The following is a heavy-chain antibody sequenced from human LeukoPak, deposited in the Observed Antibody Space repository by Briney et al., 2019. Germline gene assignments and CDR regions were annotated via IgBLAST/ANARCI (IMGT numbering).Heavy chain of an antibody. Sequence: PSETLSLTCAVSGVSISPYYWAWIRRPPGKGLEWIGYIHTSGSNNQYPSLKSRVTISVDKSKNHFSLRLTSVTAADTAVYYCARLSAAVHLGAFDLWGQGTMVTVSS. CDR3: ARLSAAVHLGAFDL. J-gene: IGHJ3*01. CDR2: IHTSGSN. V-gene: IGHV4-4*09. CDR1: GVSISPYY. D-gene: IGHD3-3*01.